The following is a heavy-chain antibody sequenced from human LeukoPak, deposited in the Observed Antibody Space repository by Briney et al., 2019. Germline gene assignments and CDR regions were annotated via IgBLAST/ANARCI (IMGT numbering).Heavy chain of an antibody. CDR1: GFTFNSYS. D-gene: IGHD2-15*01. J-gene: IGHJ5*02. CDR2: ISGSNSYI. Sequence: PGGSLRLSCAASGFTFNSYSMNWVRQAPGKGLERVSSISGSNSYIYYADSMKGRFTISRDNAKNSLYLQMNSLRAEDTAVYYCARGADGVSSNSRGWFDPWGQGTLVTVSS. V-gene: IGHV3-21*01. CDR3: ARGADGVSSNSRGWFDP.